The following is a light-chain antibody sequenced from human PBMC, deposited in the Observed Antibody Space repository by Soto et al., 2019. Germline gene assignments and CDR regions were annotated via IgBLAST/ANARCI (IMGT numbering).Light chain of an antibody. V-gene: IGLV3-21*04. Sequence: SYELTQPPSVSVAPGKTARITCGGNNIGSQGVHWYQQKPGQAPVVVIYVNSDRHSGIPERFSGSNSGNTATLTISRVEAGDEADYYCQLWDISSDHLGVFGGGTKLTGL. CDR1: NIGSQG. J-gene: IGLJ2*01. CDR3: QLWDISSDHLGV. CDR2: VNS.